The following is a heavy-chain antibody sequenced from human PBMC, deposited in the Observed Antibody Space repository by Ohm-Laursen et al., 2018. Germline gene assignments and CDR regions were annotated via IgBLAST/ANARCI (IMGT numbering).Heavy chain of an antibody. J-gene: IGHJ4*02. D-gene: IGHD6-19*01. CDR3: ARLPDHSGWPFDY. V-gene: IGHV4-59*12. CDR1: DAAFRRDY. CDR2: IHYDGRT. Sequence: PSETLSLTCIISDAAFRRDYWTWIRQFPGREMEWIGYIHYDGRTVYNPSLRSRLTMSIDTSKKQFSLRLTSATAADTAIYYCARLPDHSGWPFDYWGQGTLVTVPS.